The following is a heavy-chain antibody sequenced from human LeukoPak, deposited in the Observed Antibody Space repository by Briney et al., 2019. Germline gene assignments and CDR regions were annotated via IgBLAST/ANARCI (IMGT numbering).Heavy chain of an antibody. V-gene: IGHV3-9*01. J-gene: IGHJ4*02. Sequence: GGSLRLSCAASGFTFDEYAMYWVRQAPGKGLEWVSGISWNSGSKGYAGSVKGRFTISRDNAKNSLYLQMNSLRSEDTALYYCAKDNIRIVVAGTIDYWGQGTLVTVSS. CDR3: AKDNIRIVVAGTIDY. D-gene: IGHD6-19*01. CDR1: GFTFDEYA. CDR2: ISWNSGSK.